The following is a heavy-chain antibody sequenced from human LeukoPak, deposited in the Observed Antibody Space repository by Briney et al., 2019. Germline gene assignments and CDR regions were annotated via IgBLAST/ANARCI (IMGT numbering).Heavy chain of an antibody. V-gene: IGHV3-30-3*01. J-gene: IGHJ6*03. Sequence: GRSLRLSCAASGFIFSNFAMHWVRQAPDKGLEWVAVIPYDGSDNYYADSVKGRFTISRDNSKNTLYLQMNCLRTEDAAVYYCARVSTGRFSTHMDVWGKGTTVTVSS. CDR2: IPYDGSDN. D-gene: IGHD3-3*01. CDR3: ARVSTGRFSTHMDV. CDR1: GFIFSNFA.